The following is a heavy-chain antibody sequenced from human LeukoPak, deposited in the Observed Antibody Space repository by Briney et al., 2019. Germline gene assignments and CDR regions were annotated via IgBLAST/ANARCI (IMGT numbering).Heavy chain of an antibody. CDR2: FDPEDGET. V-gene: IGHV1-24*01. CDR1: GYTLTELS. J-gene: IGHJ1*01. CDR3: ATGYCSSTSCPKYFQH. D-gene: IGHD2-2*01. Sequence: GASVKVSCKVSGYTLTELSMHWVRQAPGKGLEWMGGFDPEDGETIYAQKFQGRVTMTEDTSTDTAYMELSSLRSEDTAVYYCATGYCSSTSCPKYFQHWGQGTLVTVSS.